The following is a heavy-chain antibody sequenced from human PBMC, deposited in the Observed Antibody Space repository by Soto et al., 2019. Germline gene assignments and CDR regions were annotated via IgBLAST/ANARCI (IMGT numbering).Heavy chain of an antibody. Sequence: QVQLVESGGGVVQPGRSLRLSCAVSGFTVSTYGMHWVRQAPGKGLEWVAVISRDGGTKYYADSVKGRFTISRDNSRNTLFLVMNSLEGDDMAVYYCTGEVASGYWGQGTLFTVSS. J-gene: IGHJ4*02. D-gene: IGHD2-8*02. CDR3: TGEVASGY. CDR2: ISRDGGTK. CDR1: GFTVSTYG. V-gene: IGHV3-30*03.